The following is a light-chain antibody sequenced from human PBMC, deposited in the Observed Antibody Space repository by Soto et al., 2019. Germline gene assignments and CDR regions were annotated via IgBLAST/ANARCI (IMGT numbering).Light chain of an antibody. J-gene: IGKJ1*01. V-gene: IGKV3-20*01. Sequence: EIVLTQSPGTLSLSPGERATLSCRASQSITSSYLAWYQQKPGQAPRLLISGTISRATGIPDRFSGSGSGTDFTLTISRLEPEDFAVCYCQQYGSPLWTFGQGTKVEIK. CDR1: QSITSSY. CDR2: GTI. CDR3: QQYGSPLWT.